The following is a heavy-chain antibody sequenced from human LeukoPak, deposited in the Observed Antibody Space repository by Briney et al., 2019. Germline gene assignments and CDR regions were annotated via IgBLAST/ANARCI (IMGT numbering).Heavy chain of an antibody. D-gene: IGHD6-13*01. CDR2: ISYDGSNK. V-gene: IGHV3-30*18. J-gene: IGHJ3*02. CDR3: AKLPSDSSSWQGLHDAFDI. CDR1: GFTFSSYG. Sequence: PGGSLRLSCAASGFTFSSYGMHWVRQAPGKGLEWVAVISYDGSNKYYADSVKGRFTISRDNSKNTLYLQMNSLRAEDTAVYYCAKLPSDSSSWQGLHDAFDIWGQGTMVTVSS.